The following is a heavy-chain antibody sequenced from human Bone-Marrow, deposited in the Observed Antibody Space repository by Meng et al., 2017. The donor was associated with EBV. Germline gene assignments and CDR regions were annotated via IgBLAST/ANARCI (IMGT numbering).Heavy chain of an antibody. D-gene: IGHD3-9*01. Sequence: QLQLQEPGPGLVKPSETLSLTCSVSGASISGSSYLWGWIRQSPGEGLEWIASIYYSGITYYNPSLKSRVSISVDTSNNQFSLRLTSVTAADTAVYYCATVKGGNYFPWFDPWGQGTLVTVSS. J-gene: IGHJ5*02. CDR1: GASISGSSYL. CDR2: IYYSGIT. V-gene: IGHV4-39*07. CDR3: ATVKGGNYFPWFDP.